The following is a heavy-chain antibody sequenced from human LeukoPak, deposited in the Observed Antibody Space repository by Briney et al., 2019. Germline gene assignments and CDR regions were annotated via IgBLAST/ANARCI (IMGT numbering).Heavy chain of an antibody. CDR3: ARDTRYSSGPGFDY. V-gene: IGHV3-30-3*01. Sequence: QPGRSLRLSCAASGFTFSSYAMHWVRQAPGKGLEWVAVISYDGSNKYYADSVKGRFTISRDNSKNTLYLQMNSLRAEDTAVYYCARDTRYSSGPGFDYWGQGTLVTVSS. D-gene: IGHD2-15*01. CDR2: ISYDGSNK. J-gene: IGHJ4*02. CDR1: GFTFSSYA.